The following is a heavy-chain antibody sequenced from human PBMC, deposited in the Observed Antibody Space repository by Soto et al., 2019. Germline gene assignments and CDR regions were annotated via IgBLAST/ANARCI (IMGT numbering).Heavy chain of an antibody. J-gene: IGHJ6*02. D-gene: IGHD5-18*01. Sequence: GGSLRLSCAASGFTFSSYAMSWVRQAPGKGLEWVSAISGSGGSTYYADSVKGRFTISRDNSKNTLYLQMNSLRAEATAVYYFEKDQFYESLLLSSYGYRPYLMYFWSQGTTVTVSS. CDR2: ISGSGGST. V-gene: IGHV3-23*01. CDR3: EKDQFYESLLLSSYGYRPYLMYF. CDR1: GFTFSSYA.